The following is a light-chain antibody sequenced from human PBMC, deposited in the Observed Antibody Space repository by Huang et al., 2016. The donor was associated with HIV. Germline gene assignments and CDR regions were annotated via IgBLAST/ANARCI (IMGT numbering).Light chain of an antibody. CDR3: QQFNSYPLA. CDR1: QAISRY. V-gene: IGKV1-9*01. CDR2: GAS. J-gene: IGKJ5*01. Sequence: IQLTQSPSSLSASVGDRVTITCRASQAISRYLAWYQQKPGKAPNLLIHGASPLQSGVPSRFSGGGSGTDFTLTISVLQPEDVATYYCQQFNSYPLAFGQGTRLEIK.